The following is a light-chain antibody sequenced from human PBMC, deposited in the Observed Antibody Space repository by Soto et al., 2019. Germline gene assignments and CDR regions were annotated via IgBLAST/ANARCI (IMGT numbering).Light chain of an antibody. V-gene: IGKV3-20*01. Sequence: EIVLTQSPGTLSLSPGERATLSCRASQSVSSGYLAWYQQKPGQAPRLLIYGASTRATGIPDRFSGSGSGTDFTFTIIRLQPEDFAVYYCQQYNSSPSITFGQGTRLEIK. CDR3: QQYNSSPSIT. CDR1: QSVSSGY. CDR2: GAS. J-gene: IGKJ5*01.